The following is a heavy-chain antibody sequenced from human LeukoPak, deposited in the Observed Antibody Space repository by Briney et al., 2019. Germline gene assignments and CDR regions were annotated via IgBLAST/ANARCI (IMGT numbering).Heavy chain of an antibody. V-gene: IGHV7-4-1*02. CDR1: GYTFTSYA. CDR3: ARDLGVLRFLGWLSSDYYYGMDV. CDR2: INTSTGNP. D-gene: IGHD3-3*01. J-gene: IGHJ6*02. Sequence: ASVKVSCKASGYTFTSYAMNWVRQAPGQGLEWMGLINTSTGNPTYAQGFTGRFVFSLDTSVSTAYLQISSLKAEDTAVYYCARDLGVLRFLGWLSSDYYYGMDVWGQGTTVTVSS.